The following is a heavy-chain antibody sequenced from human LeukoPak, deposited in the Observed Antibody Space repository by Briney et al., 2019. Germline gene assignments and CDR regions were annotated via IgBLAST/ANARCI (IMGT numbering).Heavy chain of an antibody. CDR1: GFTVSSNY. CDR3: ARGLDRSDAFDI. Sequence: GGSLRLSCAASGFTVSSNYMSWVRQAPGEGLEWVSVIYSGGSTYYADSVKGRFTISRDNAKNSLYLQMNSLRAEDTAVYYCARGLDRSDAFDIWGQGTMVTVSS. J-gene: IGHJ3*02. V-gene: IGHV3-66*01. CDR2: IYSGGST.